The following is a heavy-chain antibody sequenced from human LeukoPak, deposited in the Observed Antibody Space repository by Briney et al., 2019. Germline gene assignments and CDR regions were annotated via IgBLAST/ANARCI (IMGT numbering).Heavy chain of an antibody. V-gene: IGHV3-66*01. Sequence: GGSLRLSCAASGFTVSSNYMSWVRQAPGKGLEWVSVIYSGGSTYYADSVKGRFTISRDNSKNTLYLQMNSLRAEDTAVYYCAKDNTYYYGSGSYYFYFDYWGQGTLVTVSS. J-gene: IGHJ4*02. CDR3: AKDNTYYYGSGSYYFYFDY. D-gene: IGHD3-10*01. CDR1: GFTVSSNY. CDR2: IYSGGST.